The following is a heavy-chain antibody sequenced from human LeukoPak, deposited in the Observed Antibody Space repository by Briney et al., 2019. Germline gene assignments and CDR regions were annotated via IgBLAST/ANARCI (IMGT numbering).Heavy chain of an antibody. CDR1: GGSISSSNW. CDR3: VGATWDSSPDY. CDR2: IYHSGST. D-gene: IGHD1-26*01. V-gene: IGHV4-4*02. Sequence: SETLSLTCAVSGGSISSSNWWSWVRQPPGKGLEWIGQIYHSGSTNYNPSLKSRVTISVDTSKNQFSLKLSSVTAADTAVYYCVGATWDSSPDYWGQGTLVTVSS. J-gene: IGHJ4*02.